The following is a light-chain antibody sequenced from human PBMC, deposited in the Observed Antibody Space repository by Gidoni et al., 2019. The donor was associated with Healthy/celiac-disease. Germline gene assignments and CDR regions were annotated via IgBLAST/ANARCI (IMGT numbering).Light chain of an antibody. CDR2: DVS. CDR3: SSYTSSSTLVV. Sequence: QSALTQPASVSGSPGQSITISCTGTSSDVGGYNYVSWYQQHTGKAPQLMLYDVSTRPSWVSNRFSGSKSGNTASLTISGLQAEDEADYYCSSYTSSSTLVVFGGGTKLTVL. CDR1: SSDVGGYNY. J-gene: IGLJ2*01. V-gene: IGLV2-14*01.